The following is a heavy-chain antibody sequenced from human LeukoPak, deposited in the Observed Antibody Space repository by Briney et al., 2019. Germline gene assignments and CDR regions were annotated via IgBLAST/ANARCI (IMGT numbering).Heavy chain of an antibody. CDR3: ARHPDSNWDY. CDR1: GFDFSSNW. J-gene: IGHJ4*02. Sequence: GGSLRLSCAASGFDFSSNWMHWVRHAPGQGLVWVSRIKGDGISTNYADSVKGRFTASRDNAQNSLYLQMNSLRVEDTAVYYCARHPDSNWDYWGQGTLVTVSS. V-gene: IGHV3-74*01. D-gene: IGHD6-13*01. CDR2: IKGDGIST.